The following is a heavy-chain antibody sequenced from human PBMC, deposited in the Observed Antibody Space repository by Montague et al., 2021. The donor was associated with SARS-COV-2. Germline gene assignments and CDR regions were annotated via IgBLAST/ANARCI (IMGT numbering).Heavy chain of an antibody. V-gene: IGHV4-31*03. CDR1: GGSISSGGYY. Sequence: TLSLTCTVAGGSISSGGYYWSWIRQHPGKGLEWIGYTYYSGSTYCNPSLKSRVTISLDTSKNQFSLKLSSVTAADTAVYYCAREFNKEYTGAFDIWGQGTMVTVSS. D-gene: IGHD1-14*01. CDR2: TYYSGST. CDR3: AREFNKEYTGAFDI. J-gene: IGHJ3*02.